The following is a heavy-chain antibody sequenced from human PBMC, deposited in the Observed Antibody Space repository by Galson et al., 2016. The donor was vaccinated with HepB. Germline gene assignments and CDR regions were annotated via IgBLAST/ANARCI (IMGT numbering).Heavy chain of an antibody. CDR1: GYTFTRYY. CDR3: ARAQYYYDTTRRVYYYYGMDV. V-gene: IGHV1-46*01. J-gene: IGHJ6*02. CDR2: INPSGGST. D-gene: IGHD3-22*01. Sequence: SVKVSCKASGYTFTRYYMHWVRQAPGQGLEWMGIINPSGGSTRYAQKFQGRVTMTRDTSTSTVYMELSSLRSEDTAVYYCARAQYYYDTTRRVYYYYGMDVWGQGTTVTVSS.